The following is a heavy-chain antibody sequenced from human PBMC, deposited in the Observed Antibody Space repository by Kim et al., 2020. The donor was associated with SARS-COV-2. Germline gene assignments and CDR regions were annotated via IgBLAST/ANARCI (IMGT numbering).Heavy chain of an antibody. V-gene: IGHV3-21*01. D-gene: IGHD5-12*01. J-gene: IGHJ4*02. CDR2: ISSSSSYI. CDR1: GFTFSSYS. Sequence: GGSLRLSCGASGFTFSSYSINWVRQAPGKGLEWVSSISSSSSYIYYADSVKGRFTISRDNAKNSLYLQMNSLRAEDTAVYYCAREGGMATITDFDYWGQGTLVTVSS. CDR3: AREGGMATITDFDY.